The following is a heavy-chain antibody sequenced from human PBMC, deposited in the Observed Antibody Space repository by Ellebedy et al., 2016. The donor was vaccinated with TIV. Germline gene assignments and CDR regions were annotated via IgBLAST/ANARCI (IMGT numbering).Heavy chain of an antibody. CDR3: AKGRRMVYSTGGLDY. J-gene: IGHJ4*02. D-gene: IGHD2-8*01. V-gene: IGHV3-23*01. Sequence: GESLKISCAASGFTYSSYAMSWVRQAPGKGLEWVSAISGSGGGTYYADSVKGRFTISRDNSKNTLFLQMTSLRAEDTAVYYCAKGRRMVYSTGGLDYWGQGTLVTVSS. CDR1: GFTYSSYA. CDR2: ISGSGGGT.